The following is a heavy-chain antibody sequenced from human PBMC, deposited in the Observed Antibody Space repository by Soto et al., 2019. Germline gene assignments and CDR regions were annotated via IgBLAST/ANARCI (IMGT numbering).Heavy chain of an antibody. CDR1: GSSISSGYYY. J-gene: IGHJ5*02. D-gene: IGHD2-15*01. Sequence: TLSLTCTVSGSSISSGYYYWSLIRQHPGRGLEWIGYIYYNGNTYYNPSLKSRVTVSVDTSKNQFSLNVRSVTAADTAVYYCARCSLVVIPVPGFDPWGQGTLVTVSS. V-gene: IGHV4-31*03. CDR3: ARCSLVVIPVPGFDP. CDR2: IYYNGNT.